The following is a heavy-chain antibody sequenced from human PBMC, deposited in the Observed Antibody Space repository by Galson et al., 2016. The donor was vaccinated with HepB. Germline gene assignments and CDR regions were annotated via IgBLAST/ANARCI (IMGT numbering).Heavy chain of an antibody. CDR1: GDSISSTTYF. V-gene: IGHV4-39*01. Sequence: SETLSLTCTVSGDSISSTTYFWGWVRQPPGKGLEWIGTIYFNGDTYYNSSLNSRATISVDTSKNQFSLKLNSVTAADTAVYYCARHDVRGSGPRHRSRFDTWGQGTLVTVSS. CDR3: ARHDVRGSGPRHRSRFDT. D-gene: IGHD3-10*01. J-gene: IGHJ5*02. CDR2: IYFNGDT.